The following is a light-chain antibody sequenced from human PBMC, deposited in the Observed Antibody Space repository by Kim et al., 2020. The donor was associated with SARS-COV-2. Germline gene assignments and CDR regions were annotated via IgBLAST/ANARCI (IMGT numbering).Light chain of an antibody. CDR3: QQYHDYPLT. CDR2: KAS. CDR1: QSISSW. J-gene: IGKJ4*01. Sequence: GSVGDRVTITCRASQSISSWLAWYQQKPGKAPKLLIYKASSLQGGVPARFSGSGSGTEFTLTISSLQPDDFATYHCQQYHDYPLTFGGGTKVDIK. V-gene: IGKV1-5*03.